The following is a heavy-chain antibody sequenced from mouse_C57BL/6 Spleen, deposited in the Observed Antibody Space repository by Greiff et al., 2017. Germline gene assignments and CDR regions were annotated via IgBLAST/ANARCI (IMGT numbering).Heavy chain of an antibody. D-gene: IGHD6-1*01. Sequence: EVQLVESGGGLVKPGGSLKLSCAASGFTFSDYGMHWVRQAPEKGLEWVAYISSGSSTIYYADTVKGRFTIARDNAKNTLFLQMTRLRSEDTAMYYCARFLSNWCFEVWGTGTTVTVSS. J-gene: IGHJ1*03. CDR3: ARFLSNWCFEV. V-gene: IGHV5-17*01. CDR1: GFTFSDYG. CDR2: ISSGSSTI.